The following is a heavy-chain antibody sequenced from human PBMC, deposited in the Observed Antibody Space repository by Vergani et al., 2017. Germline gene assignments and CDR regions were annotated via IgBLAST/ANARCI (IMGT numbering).Heavy chain of an antibody. CDR1: GFTLSSHA. CDR2: IWYDGSKE. J-gene: IGHJ6*03. Sequence: QVQLEESGGGVVQPGRSLRLSCAGSGFTLSSHAMHWVRQAPGKGLEWVAFIWYDGSKEYYADSVKGRFTISRDNAKNSLYLQMNSLRAEDTAVYYCARKGSGSYYNYYYYMDVWGKGTTVTVSS. CDR3: ARKGSGSYYNYYYYMDV. V-gene: IGHV3-33*01. D-gene: IGHD3-10*01.